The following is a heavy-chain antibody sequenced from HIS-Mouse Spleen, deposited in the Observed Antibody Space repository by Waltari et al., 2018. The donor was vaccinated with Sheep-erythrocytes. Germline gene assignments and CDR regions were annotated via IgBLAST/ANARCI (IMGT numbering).Heavy chain of an antibody. CDR2: IIPILGIA. J-gene: IGHJ4*02. Sequence: QVQLVQSGAEVKKPGSSVKVSCKASGGTFSSYAISWVRQAPGQGLEWMGRIIPILGIANYAQKFQGRVTITADKSTSTAYMELSSLRSEDRAVYYCAQTVATTPHFDYWGQGTLVTVSS. CDR3: AQTVATTPHFDY. V-gene: IGHV1-69*04. D-gene: IGHD2-15*01. CDR1: GGTFSSYA.